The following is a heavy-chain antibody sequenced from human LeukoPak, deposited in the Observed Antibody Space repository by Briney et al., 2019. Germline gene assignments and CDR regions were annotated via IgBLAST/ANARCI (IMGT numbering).Heavy chain of an antibody. CDR1: GYSISSGFY. D-gene: IGHD6-13*01. Sequence: SETLSLTCTVSGYSISSGFYWGWIRQPPGKGLEWIGSIHHSGSTYYNPSLKSRVTISVDTSKNQFSLKLSSVTAADTAVYYCARHRGYSSSWSDYFDYWGQGTLVTVSS. V-gene: IGHV4-38-2*02. CDR2: IHHSGST. CDR3: ARHRGYSSSWSDYFDY. J-gene: IGHJ4*02.